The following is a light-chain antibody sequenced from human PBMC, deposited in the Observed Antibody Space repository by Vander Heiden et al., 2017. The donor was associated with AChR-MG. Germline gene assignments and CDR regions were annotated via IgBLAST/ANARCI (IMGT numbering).Light chain of an antibody. Sequence: DIQMTQSPSSLSAAVGERVTITCRASQDITNYLSWYQQQPGKAPRLLIFRASNLQSGVPSRFTGSGGATDFTLTINSLQPEDFATYSCQQTYTLPFTFGQGTKLEI. J-gene: IGKJ2*01. CDR1: QDITNY. CDR3: QQTYTLPFT. V-gene: IGKV1-39*01. CDR2: RAS.